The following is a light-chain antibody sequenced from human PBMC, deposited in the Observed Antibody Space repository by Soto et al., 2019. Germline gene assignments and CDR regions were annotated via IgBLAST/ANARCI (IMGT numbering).Light chain of an antibody. V-gene: IGKV1-5*03. J-gene: IGKJ1*01. CDR2: KAS. CDR3: QHYKNKSEA. CDR1: QTISSW. Sequence: DIQMTQSPSTLSGSVGDRVTITCRASQTISSWLAWNQQKPGKAPKLLIYKASTLKSGVPSRCSGSRAGTEFTLTISRLQPDDFPSYYCQHYKNKSEAFGQGTKVDLK.